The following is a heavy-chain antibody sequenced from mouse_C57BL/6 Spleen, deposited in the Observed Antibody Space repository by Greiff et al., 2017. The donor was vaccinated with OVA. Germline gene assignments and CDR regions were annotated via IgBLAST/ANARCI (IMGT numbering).Heavy chain of an antibody. CDR2: INPSSGYT. D-gene: IGHD2-1*01. CDR3: ARNYYGNSGGFDY. CDR1: GYTFTSYW. V-gene: IGHV1-7*01. Sequence: VQLQQSGAELAKPGASVKLSCKASGYTFTSYWMHWVKQRPGQGLEWIGYINPSSGYTKYNQKFKDKAKLTADKSSSTAYMQLSSLTYEDSAVYYWARNYYGNSGGFDYWGQGTTLTVSS. J-gene: IGHJ2*01.